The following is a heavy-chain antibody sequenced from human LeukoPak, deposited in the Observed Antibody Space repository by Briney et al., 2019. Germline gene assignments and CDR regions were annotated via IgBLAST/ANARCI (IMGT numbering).Heavy chain of an antibody. J-gene: IGHJ4*02. CDR3: ARAVAGGEYYFDY. Sequence: GGSLRLSCAASGFTVSSNYMSWVRQAPGKGLEWVSVIYSGGSTYYADPVKGRFTISRDNSMNTLYLQMNSLRAEDTAVYYCARAVAGGEYYFDYWGQGTLVTVSS. V-gene: IGHV3-66*02. D-gene: IGHD3-10*01. CDR1: GFTVSSNY. CDR2: IYSGGST.